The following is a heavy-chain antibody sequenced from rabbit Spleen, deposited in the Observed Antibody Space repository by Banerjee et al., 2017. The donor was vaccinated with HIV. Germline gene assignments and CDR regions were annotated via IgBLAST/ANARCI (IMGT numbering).Heavy chain of an antibody. J-gene: IGHJ4*01. CDR2: INTATGKP. CDR1: GFSFSDRDV. CDR3: ARDLVGVIGWNFYL. D-gene: IGHD1-1*01. Sequence: QEQLVESGGGLVKPEGSLTLTCKASGFSFSDRDVMCWVCQAPGKGLEWISCINTATGKPVYASWAKGRFTISKTSSTTVTLQMTSLTAADTATYFCARDLVGVIGWNFYLWGPGTLVTVS. V-gene: IGHV1S45*01.